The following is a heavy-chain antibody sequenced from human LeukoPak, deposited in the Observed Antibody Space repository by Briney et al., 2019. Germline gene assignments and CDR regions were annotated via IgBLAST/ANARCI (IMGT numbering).Heavy chain of an antibody. V-gene: IGHV3-48*03. J-gene: IGHJ4*02. CDR2: ISSSGSTV. CDR1: GFTFSSYG. Sequence: TGGSLRLSCAASGFTFSSYGMNWVRQAPGKGLEWVSYISSSGSTVYSADSVKGRFTISRDNAKNSLYLQMNSLRAEDTAVYYCARVNQPVLLDYWGQGTLVTVSS. CDR3: ARVNQPVLLDY. D-gene: IGHD2-15*01.